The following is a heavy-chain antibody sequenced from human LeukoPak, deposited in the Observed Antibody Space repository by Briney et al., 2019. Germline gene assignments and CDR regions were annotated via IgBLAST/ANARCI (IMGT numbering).Heavy chain of an antibody. Sequence: GGSLRLSCAASGFTFDDYTMHWVRQAPGKGLEWVSLITWDGGSAFYADSVKGRFTISRDNSKNSLYVQMNSLRTEDTALYYCATERQKYFEYWGQGTLVTVSS. J-gene: IGHJ4*02. D-gene: IGHD2/OR15-2a*01. V-gene: IGHV3-43*01. CDR2: ITWDGGSA. CDR1: GFTFDDYT. CDR3: ATERQKYFEY.